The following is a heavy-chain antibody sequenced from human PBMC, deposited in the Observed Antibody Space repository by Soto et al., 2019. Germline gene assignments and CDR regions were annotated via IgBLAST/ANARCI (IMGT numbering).Heavy chain of an antibody. J-gene: IGHJ6*03. Sequence: SETLSLTCTVSGGSISSYYWSWIRQPPGKGLEWIGYIYYSGSTNYNPSLKSRVTISVDTSKNQFSLKLSSVTAADTAVYYCARQRRIAAAGDYYYYMDVWGKGTTVTVSS. D-gene: IGHD6-13*01. CDR2: IYYSGST. CDR1: GGSISSYY. V-gene: IGHV4-59*08. CDR3: ARQRRIAAAGDYYYYMDV.